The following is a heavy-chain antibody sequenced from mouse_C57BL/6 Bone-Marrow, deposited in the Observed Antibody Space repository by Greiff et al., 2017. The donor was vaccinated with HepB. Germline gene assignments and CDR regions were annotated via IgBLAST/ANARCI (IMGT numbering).Heavy chain of an antibody. Sequence: VQLQQSGAELVRPGASVKLSCTASGFNIKDDYMHWVKQRPEQGLEWIGWIDPENGDTEYASKFQGKATITADTSSNTAYLQLSSLTSEDTAVYYCNPYYYGSAWGQGTTLTVSS. V-gene: IGHV14-4*01. CDR3: NPYYYGSA. CDR1: GFNIKDDY. CDR2: IDPENGDT. D-gene: IGHD1-1*01. J-gene: IGHJ2*01.